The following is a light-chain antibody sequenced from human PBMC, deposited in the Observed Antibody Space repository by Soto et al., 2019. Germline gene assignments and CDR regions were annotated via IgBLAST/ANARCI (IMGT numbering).Light chain of an antibody. CDR3: QQCDNWPRT. Sequence: EIVMTQSPAALSVSPGERVTLSCRASQSISNSLAWYQQKPGQAPRLLIYAASTRATGIPDRFSGSGSGTEFTLTISSLQSEDFAVYYCQQCDNWPRTFGQGTKVEIK. J-gene: IGKJ1*01. V-gene: IGKV3-15*01. CDR1: QSISNS. CDR2: AAS.